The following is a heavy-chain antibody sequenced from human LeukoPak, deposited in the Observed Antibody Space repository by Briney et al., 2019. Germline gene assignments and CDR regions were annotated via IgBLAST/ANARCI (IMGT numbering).Heavy chain of an antibody. Sequence: GXXRLSCAASGFTFSNYAMSWVRQAPGKGLEWVSSIDGSGGSTNYADSVKGRFTISRDNSKNTLYLQMNSLRADDTAVYYCAKGHCSGTTCYGWFDPWGQGTLVAVSS. D-gene: IGHD2-2*01. CDR3: AKGHCSGTTCYGWFDP. V-gene: IGHV3-23*01. J-gene: IGHJ5*01. CDR2: IDGSGGST. CDR1: GFTFSNYA.